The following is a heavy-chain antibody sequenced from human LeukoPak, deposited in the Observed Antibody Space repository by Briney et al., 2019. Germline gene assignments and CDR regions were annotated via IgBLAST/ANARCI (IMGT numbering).Heavy chain of an antibody. Sequence: SGGSLRLSCAASGFTFSSYAISWVRQAPGQGLEWMGGIIPIFGTANYAQKFQGRVTITADESTSTAYMELSSLRSEDTAVYYCARVVDYGDYDQSALDDYWGQGTLVTVSS. V-gene: IGHV1-69*01. D-gene: IGHD4-17*01. CDR1: GFTFSSYA. J-gene: IGHJ4*02. CDR3: ARVVDYGDYDQSALDDY. CDR2: IIPIFGTA.